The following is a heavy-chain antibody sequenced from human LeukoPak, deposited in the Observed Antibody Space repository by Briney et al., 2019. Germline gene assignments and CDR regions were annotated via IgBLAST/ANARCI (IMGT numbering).Heavy chain of an antibody. CDR2: IYHSGST. CDR3: ARLSTNYDSSGYLDY. J-gene: IGHJ4*02. V-gene: IGHV4-38-2*02. D-gene: IGHD3-22*01. Sequence: PSETLSLTCTVSGYSISSGYYWGWIRQPPGKGLEWIGSIYHSGSTYYNPSLKSRVTISVDTSKNQFSLKLSSVTAADTAVYYCARLSTNYDSSGYLDYWGQGTLVTVSS. CDR1: GYSISSGYY.